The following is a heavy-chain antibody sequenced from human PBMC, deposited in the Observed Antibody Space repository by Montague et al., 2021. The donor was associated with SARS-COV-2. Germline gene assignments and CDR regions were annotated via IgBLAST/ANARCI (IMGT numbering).Heavy chain of an antibody. CDR2: TYDSGST. CDR1: GGSISSSNYY. J-gene: IGHJ3*02. Sequence: SETLSLTCTVSGGSISSSNYYWDWIRQPPGKGLEWIGRTYDSGSTYYNPSLKSRVTISVDTSKNHFSLKLSSVTAADTAVYYCARRGRKLLPVATTIGGFDIWGQGTMVTVSS. CDR3: ARRGRKLLPVATTIGGFDI. D-gene: IGHD5-12*01. V-gene: IGHV4-39*02.